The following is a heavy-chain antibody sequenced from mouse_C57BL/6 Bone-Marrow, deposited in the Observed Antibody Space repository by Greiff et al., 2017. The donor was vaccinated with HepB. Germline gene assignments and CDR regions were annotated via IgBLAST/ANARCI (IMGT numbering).Heavy chain of an antibody. V-gene: IGHV1-69*01. CDR2: IDPSDSYT. CDR1: GYTFTSYW. Sequence: QVQLQQPGAELVMPGASVKLSCKASGYTFTSYWMHWVKQRPGQGLEWIGEIDPSDSYTNYNQKFKGKATLTVDKSSSTAYMQLRSLTSEDSAVYYCARSSTMVTTGYAMDYWGQGTSVTVSS. J-gene: IGHJ4*01. D-gene: IGHD2-2*01. CDR3: ARSSTMVTTGYAMDY.